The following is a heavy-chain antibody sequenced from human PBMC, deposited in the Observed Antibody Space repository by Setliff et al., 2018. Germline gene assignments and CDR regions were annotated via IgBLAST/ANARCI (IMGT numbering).Heavy chain of an antibody. CDR2: INHSGIT. Sequence: SSETLSLTCAVYGGSLSDYYWTWIRQSPGRGLEWIGEINHSGITSYSPSLESRVVVSVDTSKNQFSLKVNSVTAADTAVYYCARSGGPRHGDYVAYWGQGTLVTVSS. J-gene: IGHJ4*02. CDR3: ARSGGPRHGDYVAY. V-gene: IGHV4-34*01. CDR1: GGSLSDYY. D-gene: IGHD2-8*01.